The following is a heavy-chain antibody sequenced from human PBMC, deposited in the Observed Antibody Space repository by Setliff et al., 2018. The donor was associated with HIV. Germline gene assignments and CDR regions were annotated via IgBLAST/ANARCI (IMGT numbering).Heavy chain of an antibody. CDR1: GFTFSSNW. CDR2: IKQDGSEK. Sequence: PGGSLRLSCVASGFTFSSNWVSWVRQAPGKGLEWVAYIKQDGSEKYYVDSVKGRVTISRDNAKNSLYLQMSSLRVDDTAVYYCANANRKVVVGVSTPGWTRWGQGALVTVGS. V-gene: IGHV3-7*03. D-gene: IGHD2-21*01. CDR3: ANANRKVVVGVSTPGWTR. J-gene: IGHJ4*02.